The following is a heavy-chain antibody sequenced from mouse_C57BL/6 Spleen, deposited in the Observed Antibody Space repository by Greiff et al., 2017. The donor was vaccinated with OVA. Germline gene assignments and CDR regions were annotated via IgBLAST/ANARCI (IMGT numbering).Heavy chain of an antibody. D-gene: IGHD2-4*01. CDR2: INSDGGST. CDR1: EYEFPSHD. J-gene: IGHJ1*03. Sequence: EVHLVESGGGLVQPGESLKLSCESNEYEFPSHDMSWVRKTPEKRLELVAAINSDGGSTYYPDTMERRFIISRDNTKKTLYLQMSSLRSEDTAMYYWTRHGGLRGYVDVWGTGTTVTVSS. CDR3: TRHGGLRGYVDV. V-gene: IGHV5-2*01.